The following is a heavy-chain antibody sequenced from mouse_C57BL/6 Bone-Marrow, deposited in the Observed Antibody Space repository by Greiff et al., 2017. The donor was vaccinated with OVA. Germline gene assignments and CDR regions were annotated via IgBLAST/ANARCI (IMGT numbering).Heavy chain of an antibody. Sequence: EVHLVESGGDLVKPGGSLKLSCAASGFTFSSYGMSWVRQTPDKRLEWVATISSGGSYTYYPDSVKGRFTISRDNAKNTLYLQMSSLKSEDTAMYYCARHGSSPYWYFDVWGTGTTVTVSS. CDR3: ARHGSSPYWYFDV. J-gene: IGHJ1*03. CDR1: GFTFSSYG. D-gene: IGHD1-1*01. CDR2: ISSGGSYT. V-gene: IGHV5-6*01.